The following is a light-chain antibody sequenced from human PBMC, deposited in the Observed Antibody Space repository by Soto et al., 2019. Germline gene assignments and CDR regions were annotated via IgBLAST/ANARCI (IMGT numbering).Light chain of an antibody. V-gene: IGLV2-14*01. J-gene: IGLJ1*01. Sequence: QSVLTQPASVSGSPGQSIAISWTGTSRDVGGYNYVSWYQQHPGKAPKLMIYEVSNRPSGVSNRFSGSKSGNTASLTISGLQAEDEADYYCSSYTSSSTYVFGTGTKVTVL. CDR1: SRDVGGYNY. CDR2: EVS. CDR3: SSYTSSSTYV.